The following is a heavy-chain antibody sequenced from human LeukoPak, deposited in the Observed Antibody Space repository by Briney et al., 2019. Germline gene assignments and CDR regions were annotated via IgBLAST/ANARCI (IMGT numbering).Heavy chain of an antibody. J-gene: IGHJ5*02. CDR3: ARAKDFLNWFDP. CDR1: GGSIGSYY. CDR2: IYYSGST. D-gene: IGHD2-15*01. V-gene: IGHV4-59*01. Sequence: PSETLSLTCTVSGGSIGSYYWSWIRQPPGQGLEWIGYIYYSGSTNYNPSLKSRVTITVDTSKNQFSLKLSSVTAADTAVYYCARAKDFLNWFDPWGQGTLVTVSS.